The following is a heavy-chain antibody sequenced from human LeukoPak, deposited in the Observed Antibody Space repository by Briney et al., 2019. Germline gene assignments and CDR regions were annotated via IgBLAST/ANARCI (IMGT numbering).Heavy chain of an antibody. CDR3: ARSYNNYVHFDY. D-gene: IGHD4-11*01. Sequence: GGSLRLSCAASGFTFSSYWMHWVRQAPGKGLVWVSRINSDGSSTSYADSVKGRFTISRDSAKNTLYLQMNSLRAEDTAVYYCARSYNNYVHFDYWGQGTLVTVSS. CDR2: INSDGSST. V-gene: IGHV3-74*01. J-gene: IGHJ4*02. CDR1: GFTFSSYW.